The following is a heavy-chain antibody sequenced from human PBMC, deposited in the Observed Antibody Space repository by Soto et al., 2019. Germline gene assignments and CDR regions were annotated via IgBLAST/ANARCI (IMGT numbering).Heavy chain of an antibody. D-gene: IGHD2-2*02. CDR1: GGSISSSNW. CDR3: AREQGIGYCSSTSCYKDYGMDV. J-gene: IGHJ6*02. Sequence: KPSETLSLTCAVSGGSISSSNWWSWVRQPPGEGLEWIGEIYHSGSTNYNPSLKSRVTISVDKSKNQFSLKLSSVTAADTAVYYCAREQGIGYCSSTSCYKDYGMDVWGQGXTVTVSS. V-gene: IGHV4-4*02. CDR2: IYHSGST.